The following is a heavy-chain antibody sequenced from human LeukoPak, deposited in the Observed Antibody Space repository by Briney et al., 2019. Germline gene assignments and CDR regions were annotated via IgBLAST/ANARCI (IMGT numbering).Heavy chain of an antibody. CDR1: GFTFSSYA. CDR2: ISYDGSNK. V-gene: IGHV3-30-3*01. Sequence: PGGSLRLSCAASGFTFSSYAMHWGRQAPGKGLGRVAVISYDGSNKYYADPVKGRFTISRDNSKNTVYLQMNSVRAEDTAVYYCARAENYLWGQGTLVTVSS. CDR3: ARAENYL. J-gene: IGHJ5*02.